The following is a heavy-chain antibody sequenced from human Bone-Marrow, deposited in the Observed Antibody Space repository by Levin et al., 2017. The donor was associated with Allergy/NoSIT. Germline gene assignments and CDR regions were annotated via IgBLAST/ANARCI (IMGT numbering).Heavy chain of an antibody. V-gene: IGHV4-4*02. CDR2: IYHTGST. CDR1: GVSISSTYW. Sequence: PSETLSLTCFVSGVSISSTYWWTWVRQPPGKGLEWIGQIYHTGSTSYNPSLKSRVTISVDKSNNEFSLTLTSVTAADTAVYYCATSRLFAVLGEEWGQGIAVSVSS. CDR3: ATSRLFAVLGEE. D-gene: IGHD3-3*01. J-gene: IGHJ4*02.